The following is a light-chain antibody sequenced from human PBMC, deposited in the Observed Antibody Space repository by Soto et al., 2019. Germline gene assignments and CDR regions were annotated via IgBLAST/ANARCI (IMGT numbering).Light chain of an antibody. V-gene: IGLV2-14*01. J-gene: IGLJ1*01. CDR2: EVS. CDR3: SSYTTSSTRV. CDR1: SSDVGGYNY. Sequence: QSALTQPASVSGSPGQSITISCTGTSSDVGGYNYVSWYQQHPGKAPKLMIYEVSYRPSGVSNRFSGSKSGNTASLTISGLQAEDEADYYCSSYTTSSTRVFGPGTKLTVL.